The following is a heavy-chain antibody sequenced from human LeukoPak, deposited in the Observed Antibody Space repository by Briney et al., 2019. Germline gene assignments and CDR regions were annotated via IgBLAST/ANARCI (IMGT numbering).Heavy chain of an antibody. V-gene: IGHV3-20*04. Sequence: GGSLRLSCAASGFTFDDYGMSWVRQAPGKGLEWVSGINWNGGSTGYADSVKGRFTISRDNAKNSLYLQMNSLRAEDTALYYCARDSGYSYGIHCYYYMDVWGKGTTVTVSS. CDR1: GFTFDDYG. CDR3: ARDSGYSYGIHCYYYMDV. J-gene: IGHJ6*03. CDR2: INWNGGST. D-gene: IGHD5-18*01.